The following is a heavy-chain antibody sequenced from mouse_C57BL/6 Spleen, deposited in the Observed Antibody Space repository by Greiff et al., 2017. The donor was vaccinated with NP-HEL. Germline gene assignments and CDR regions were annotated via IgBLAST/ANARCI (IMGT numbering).Heavy chain of an antibody. V-gene: IGHV1-15*01. D-gene: IGHD3-2*02. J-gene: IGHJ3*01. CDR3: TRGGSSGYGAY. CDR2: IDPETGGT. Sequence: VQLQQSGAELVRPGASVTLSCKASGYTFTDYEMHWVKQTPVHGLEWIGAIDPETGGTAYNQKFKGKAILTADKSSSTAYMELRSLTSEDSAVYYCTRGGSSGYGAYWGQGTLVTVSA. CDR1: GYTFTDYE.